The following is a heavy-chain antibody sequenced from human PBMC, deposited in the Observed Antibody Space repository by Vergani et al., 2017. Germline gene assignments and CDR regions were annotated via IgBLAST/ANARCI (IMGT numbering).Heavy chain of an antibody. J-gene: IGHJ4*02. CDR1: GFTVSSNY. V-gene: IGHV3-53*04. CDR3: AREGIALGDY. D-gene: IGHD6-13*01. CDR2: IYSGGST. Sequence: EVQLVESGGGLVQPGGSLRLSCAASGFTVSSNYMSWVRRAPGNGLEWVSVIYSGGSTYYADSLKGRFTISSHNSKNTLYLQMNSLRAEDTAVYYCAREGIALGDYWGQGTLVTVSS.